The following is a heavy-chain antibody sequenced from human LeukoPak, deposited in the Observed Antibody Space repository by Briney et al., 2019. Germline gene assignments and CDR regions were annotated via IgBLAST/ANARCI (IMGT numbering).Heavy chain of an antibody. D-gene: IGHD5-24*01. V-gene: IGHV3-66*02. CDR3: ASQGWLQSGFDP. CDR2: IYSGGST. Sequence: PGGSLRLSXAASGFTVSSNYMSWVRQAPGKGLEWVSVIYSGGSTYYADSVKGRFTISRDNSKNTLYLQMNSLRAEDTAVYYCASQGWLQSGFDPWGQGTLVTVSS. CDR1: GFTVSSNY. J-gene: IGHJ5*02.